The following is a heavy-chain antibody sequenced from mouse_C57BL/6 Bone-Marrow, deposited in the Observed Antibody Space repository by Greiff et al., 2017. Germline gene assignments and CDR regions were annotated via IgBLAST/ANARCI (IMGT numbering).Heavy chain of an antibody. CDR1: GFTFSDYG. J-gene: IGHJ4*01. Sequence: EVKVVESGGGLVQPGGSLKLSCAASGFTFSDYGMAWVRQAPRKGPEWVAFISNLAYSIYYADTVTGRFTISRENAKNTLYLEMSSLRSEDTAMYYCARDRCDEKGYAMDYCGQGTSVTVSS. V-gene: IGHV5-15*01. CDR3: ARDRCDEKGYAMDY. CDR2: ISNLAYSI. D-gene: IGHD2-13*01.